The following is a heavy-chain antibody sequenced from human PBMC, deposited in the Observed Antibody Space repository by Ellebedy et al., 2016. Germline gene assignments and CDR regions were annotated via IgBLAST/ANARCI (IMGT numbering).Heavy chain of an antibody. CDR1: GFTFSSYW. Sequence: GESLKISCAASGFTFSSYWMQWVRQAPGKGLVWVSRINSDGSSTSYADSVKGRFTISRDNAKNTLYLQMNSLRAEDTAVYYCARVRGYGGKDYYYYGMDVWGQGTTVTVSS. V-gene: IGHV3-74*01. D-gene: IGHD4-23*01. J-gene: IGHJ6*02. CDR3: ARVRGYGGKDYYYYGMDV. CDR2: INSDGSST.